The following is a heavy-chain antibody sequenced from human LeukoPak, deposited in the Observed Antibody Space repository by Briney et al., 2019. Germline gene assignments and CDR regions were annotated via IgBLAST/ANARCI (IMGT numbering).Heavy chain of an antibody. CDR2: IYYSGST. CDR1: GGSISSYY. CDR3: ARVLYYYGSGPDRYYFDY. Sequence: SETLSLTCTVSGGSISSYYWSWIRQPPGKGLEWIGYIYYSGSTNYNPSLKSRVTISVDTSKNQFSLKLSSVTAADTAVYYCARVLYYYGSGPDRYYFDYWGQGTLVTVSS. V-gene: IGHV4-59*01. J-gene: IGHJ4*02. D-gene: IGHD3-10*01.